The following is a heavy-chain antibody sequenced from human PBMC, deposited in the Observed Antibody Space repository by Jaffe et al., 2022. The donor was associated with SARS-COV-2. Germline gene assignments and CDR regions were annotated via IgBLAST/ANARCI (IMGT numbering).Heavy chain of an antibody. Sequence: EVQLVESGGGLVQPGGSLRLSCAASGFTFSSSAMSWVRQAPGKGLEWVSAISGSDGRTYYADSVRGRFTISRDNSKNTLYLQMNNPRAEDTAFYYCAKEGGIPPWVDYWGQGALVTVSS. D-gene: IGHD1-26*01. J-gene: IGHJ4*02. CDR2: ISGSDGRT. CDR1: GFTFSSSA. V-gene: IGHV3-23*04. CDR3: AKEGGIPPWVDY.